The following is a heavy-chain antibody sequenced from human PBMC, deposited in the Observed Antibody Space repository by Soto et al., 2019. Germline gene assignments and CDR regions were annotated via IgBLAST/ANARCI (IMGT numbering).Heavy chain of an antibody. CDR2: INHSGST. CDR3: ASHGRITMIVERNAFDI. CDR1: GGSFSGYY. J-gene: IGHJ3*02. Sequence: QVQLQQWGAGLLKPSETLSLTCAVYGGSFSGYYWSWIRQPPGKGLEWIGEINHSGSTNYNPSLKSRVTISVDTSKNQFSLKLSSVTAADTAVYYCASHGRITMIVERNAFDIRGQGTMVTVSS. V-gene: IGHV4-34*01. D-gene: IGHD3-22*01.